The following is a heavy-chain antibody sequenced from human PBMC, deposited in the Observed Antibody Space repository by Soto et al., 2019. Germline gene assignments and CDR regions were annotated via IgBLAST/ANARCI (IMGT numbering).Heavy chain of an antibody. CDR3: ASSYSSNCYVHNGFHP. CDR2: IYYIGST. V-gene: IGHV4-39*01. J-gene: IGHJ5*02. CDR1: GGSISSSTYY. Sequence: SETLSLTCTVSGGSISSSTYYWGWIRQPPGKGLEWIGSIYYIGSTYDNPSLKSRVTMSRDASKNQFSLKLSSVTAADTAMYFCASSYSSNCYVHNGFHPWGLGNLVNVSS. D-gene: IGHD6-13*01.